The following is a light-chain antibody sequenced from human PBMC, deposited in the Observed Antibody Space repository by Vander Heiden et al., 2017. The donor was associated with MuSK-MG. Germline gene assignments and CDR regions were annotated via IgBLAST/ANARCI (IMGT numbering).Light chain of an antibody. V-gene: IGLV1-40*01. CDR2: GNS. CDR3: QSYDSSLSGAV. J-gene: IGLJ2*01. CDR1: SSNIGAGYD. Sequence: QSVLTHPPSVSGPPRQPVTISCTGSSSNIGAGYDVHWYQQLQGTDPKLLIYGNSNRPSGVPDRFAGSKSGTSASLAITGLQAEDEADYYCQSYDSSLSGAVFGGGTKLTVL.